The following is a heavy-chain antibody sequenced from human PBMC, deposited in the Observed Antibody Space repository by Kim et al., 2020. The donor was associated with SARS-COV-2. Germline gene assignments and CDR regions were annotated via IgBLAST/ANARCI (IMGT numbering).Heavy chain of an antibody. V-gene: IGHV4-39*01. CDR3: AEGYSYGYFDY. Sequence: RNSYNPSLKSRVTISVDTPMNQLSLKLSSVTAADTAVYYCAEGYSYGYFDYWGQGTMVTVSS. CDR2: RN. D-gene: IGHD5-18*01. J-gene: IGHJ4*02.